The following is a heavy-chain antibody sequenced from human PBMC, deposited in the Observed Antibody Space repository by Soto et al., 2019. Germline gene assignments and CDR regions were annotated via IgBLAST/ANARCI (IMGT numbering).Heavy chain of an antibody. J-gene: IGHJ6*02. CDR1: GGTFSSYA. CDR3: ASTGVGATSLHYYYGMDV. Sequence: GASVKVSCKASGGTFSSYAISWVRQAPGQGLEWMGGIIPIFGTANYAQKFQGRVTITADESTSTAYMELSSLRSEDTAVYYCASTGVGATSLHYYYGMDVWGQGTTVTVSS. D-gene: IGHD1-26*01. CDR2: IIPIFGTA. V-gene: IGHV1-69*13.